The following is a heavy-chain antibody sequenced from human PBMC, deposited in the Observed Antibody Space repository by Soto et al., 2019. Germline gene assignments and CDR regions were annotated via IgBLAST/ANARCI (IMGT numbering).Heavy chain of an antibody. J-gene: IGHJ4*02. CDR2: ISDSSSTI. V-gene: IGHV3-48*01. CDR3: ARDDYPYYDDSSGYHFDY. CDR1: GFTFNTYN. Sequence: GGSLRLSCAASGFTFNTYNMNWVRQAPGKGLEWVSYISDSSSTIHYADSVKGRFTISRDNAKNSLYLQMNSLRVEDTVVYYCARDDYPYYDDSSGYHFDYWGQGA. D-gene: IGHD3-22*01.